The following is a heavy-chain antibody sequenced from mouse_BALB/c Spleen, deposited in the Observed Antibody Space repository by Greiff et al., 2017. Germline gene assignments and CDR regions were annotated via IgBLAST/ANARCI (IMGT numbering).Heavy chain of an antibody. J-gene: IGHJ4*01. CDR3: ARRSNYGAMDY. CDR1: GFTFSSYA. CDR2: ISSGGST. Sequence: EVKLVESGGGLVKPGGSLKLSCAASGFTFSSYAMSWVRQTPEKRLEWVASISSGGSTYYPDSVKGRFTISRDNARNILYLQMSSLRSEDTAMYYCARRSNYGAMDYWGQGTSVTVSS. D-gene: IGHD2-5*01. V-gene: IGHV5-6-5*01.